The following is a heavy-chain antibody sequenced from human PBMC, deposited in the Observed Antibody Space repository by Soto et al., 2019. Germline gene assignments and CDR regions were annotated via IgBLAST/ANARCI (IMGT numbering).Heavy chain of an antibody. CDR3: ARNTIPHPHY. J-gene: IGHJ4*02. CDR1: GFTFNTYA. V-gene: IGHV3-23*01. D-gene: IGHD1-1*01. Sequence: GGSLRLSCAASGFTFNTYAMTWVRQAPGEGLQWVSAISSSGDNTFYADFVKGRFTISRDNSKSTLYLQMNRLTAEDTAVYYSARNTIPHPHYWGPGTLVTVSS. CDR2: ISSSGDNT.